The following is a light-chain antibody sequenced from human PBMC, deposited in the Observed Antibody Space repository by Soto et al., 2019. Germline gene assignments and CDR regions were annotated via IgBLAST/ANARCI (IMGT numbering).Light chain of an antibody. CDR2: DDS. Sequence: SYELAQAPSVSVAPGQTARITCGGDNIGSKSVHWYQQKPGQAPVLVIYDDSDRPSGIPERFSGSNSGTTATLTISRVEAGDEADFYCQVWDPGLDHRGVFGGGTQLT. J-gene: IGLJ3*02. CDR1: NIGSKS. V-gene: IGLV3-21*02. CDR3: QVWDPGLDHRGV.